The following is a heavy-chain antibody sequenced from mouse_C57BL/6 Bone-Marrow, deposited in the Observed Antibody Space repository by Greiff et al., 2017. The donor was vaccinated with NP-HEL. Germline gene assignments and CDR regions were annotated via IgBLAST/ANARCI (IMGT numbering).Heavy chain of an antibody. V-gene: IGHV1-82*01. CDR3: ARSHGSSLDY. D-gene: IGHD1-1*01. CDR1: GYAFSSSW. Sequence: QVQLQQSGPELVKPGASVKISCKASGYAFSSSWMNWVKQRPGKGLEWIGRIYPGDGDTNYNGKFKGKATLTADNSSSTAYMQLSSLTSEDSAVYFCARSHGSSLDYWGQGTTLTVSS. J-gene: IGHJ2*01. CDR2: IYPGDGDT.